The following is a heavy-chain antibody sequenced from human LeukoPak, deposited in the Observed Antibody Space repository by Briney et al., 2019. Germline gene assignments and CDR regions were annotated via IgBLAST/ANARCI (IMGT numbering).Heavy chain of an antibody. CDR2: ISGSGGST. J-gene: IGHJ4*02. CDR1: GFTFSSYA. CDR3: AKVPFRGPSLGYFDY. D-gene: IGHD3-10*01. V-gene: IGHV3-23*01. Sequence: PGGSLRLSCAAPGFTFSSYAMGWVRQAPGKGLEWVSAISGSGGSTYYADSVKGRFTISRDNSKNTLYLQMNSLRAEDTAVYYCAKVPFRGPSLGYFDYWGQGTLVTVSS.